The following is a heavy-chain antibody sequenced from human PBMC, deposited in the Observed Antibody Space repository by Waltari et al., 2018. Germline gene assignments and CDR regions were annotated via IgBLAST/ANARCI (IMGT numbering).Heavy chain of an antibody. CDR1: VYHFTHYY. J-gene: IGHJ4*02. D-gene: IGHD3-16*02. CDR2: INPNSGGT. CDR3: ARPRGHDYIWGSYRFDY. V-gene: IGHV1-2*02. Sequence: QVQLVQSGAEVKKPGASVKVSCTASVYHFTHYYLPWVRQAPGQGLEWMGWINPNSGGTNYAQKFQGRVTMTRDTSISTAYMELSRLRSDDTAVYYCARPRGHDYIWGSYRFDYWGQGTLVTVSS.